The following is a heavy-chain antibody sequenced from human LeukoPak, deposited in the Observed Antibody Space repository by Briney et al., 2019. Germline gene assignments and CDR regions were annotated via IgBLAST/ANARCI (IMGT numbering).Heavy chain of an antibody. J-gene: IGHJ4*02. D-gene: IGHD1-1*01. CDR2: ISSGGGTI. V-gene: IGHV3-48*03. CDR3: ARGWNHFDY. CDR1: GFTFSSYE. Sequence: PGGSLRLSCAASGFTFSSYEMNWVRQAPGKGLEWVPYISSGGGTIYYADSVKGRFTISRDNAKNSLNLQMSSLRAEDMAVYYCARGWNHFDYWGQGTLVTVSS.